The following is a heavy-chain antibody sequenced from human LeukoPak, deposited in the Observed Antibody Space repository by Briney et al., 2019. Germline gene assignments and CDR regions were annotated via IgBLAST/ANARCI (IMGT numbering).Heavy chain of an antibody. V-gene: IGHV3-30*18. CDR1: GFTFSSYG. J-gene: IGHJ6*02. D-gene: IGHD6-19*01. CDR3: AKDLLGAVAGSYYYYGMDV. Sequence: GSLRLSCAASGFTFSSYGMHWVRQAPGKGLEWVAVISYDGSNKYYADSVKGRFTISRDNSKNTLYLQMNSLRAEDTAVYYCAKDLLGAVAGSYYYYGMDVWGQGTTVTVSS. CDR2: ISYDGSNK.